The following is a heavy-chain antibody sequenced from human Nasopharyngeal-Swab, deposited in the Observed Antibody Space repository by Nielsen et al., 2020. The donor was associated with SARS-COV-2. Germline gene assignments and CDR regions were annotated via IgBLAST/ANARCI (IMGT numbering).Heavy chain of an antibody. CDR1: GFTFSSYW. V-gene: IGHV3-7*01. Sequence: GGSLRLSCAASGFTFSSYWMSWVRQAPGKGLEWVANIKQDGSEKYYVDSVKGRFTISRDNAKNSLYLQMNSLRAVEPAVYYCARRWDYYDSSGYYYGLSPIDYWGQGTLVTVSS. D-gene: IGHD3-22*01. J-gene: IGHJ4*02. CDR2: IKQDGSEK. CDR3: ARRWDYYDSSGYYYGLSPIDY.